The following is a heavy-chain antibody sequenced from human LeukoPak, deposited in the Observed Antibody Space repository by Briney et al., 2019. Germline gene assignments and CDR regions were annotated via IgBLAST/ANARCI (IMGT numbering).Heavy chain of an antibody. CDR1: GFTFSTYS. D-gene: IGHD3-16*01. CDR2: ITSSGSYI. V-gene: IGHV3-21*04. Sequence: GGSLRLSCAASGFTFSTYSMNWVRQAPGKGLEWVSSITSSGSYIYYADSVKGRFTTSRDNAKNSVYLQMNSLRAEDTAVYYCASPGGVRGFFWWWGQGTLVTVSS. J-gene: IGHJ4*02. CDR3: ASPGGVRGFFWW.